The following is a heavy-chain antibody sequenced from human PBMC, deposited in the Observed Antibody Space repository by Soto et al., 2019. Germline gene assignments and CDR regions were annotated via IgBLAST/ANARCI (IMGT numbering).Heavy chain of an antibody. D-gene: IGHD3-16*01. Sequence: EGQLVESGGGLVKPGGSLRLSCAASGFTFSSYSMNWVRQAPGKGLEWVSSSSSSSGYIYYADSVKGRFTISRDNAKNSLYLQMNSLRAEDTAVYYCARDLHDYVSFRFDPWGQGTLVTVSS. CDR1: GFTFSSYS. CDR3: ARDLHDYVSFRFDP. J-gene: IGHJ5*02. V-gene: IGHV3-21*01. CDR2: SSSSSGYI.